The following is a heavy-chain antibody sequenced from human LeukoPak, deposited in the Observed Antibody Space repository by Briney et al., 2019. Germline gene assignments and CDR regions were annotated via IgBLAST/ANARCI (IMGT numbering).Heavy chain of an antibody. CDR1: GFIFSSYT. V-gene: IGHV3-30*18. J-gene: IGHJ4*02. CDR3: AKDQYSAEGASDY. Sequence: GGSLRLSCAASGFIFSSYTMSWVRQAPGKGLEWVAVILHDGSNKYYSDSVKGRFTISRDNSKNTLYLQMNSLRAEDTAVYYCAKDQYSAEGASDYWGQGTLVTVSS. CDR2: ILHDGSNK. D-gene: IGHD5-12*01.